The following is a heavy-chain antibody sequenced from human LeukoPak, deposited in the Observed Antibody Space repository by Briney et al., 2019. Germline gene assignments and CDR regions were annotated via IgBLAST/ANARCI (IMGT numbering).Heavy chain of an antibody. D-gene: IGHD3-22*01. J-gene: IGHJ4*02. CDR2: FDPEDGET. CDR3: ATHHYYYDSSGWFDY. Sequence: ASVKVSCEVSGYTLTELSMHWVRQAPGKGLEWMGGFDPEDGETIYAQKFQGRVTMTEDTSTDTAYMELSSLRSEDTAVYYCATHHYYYDSSGWFDYWGQGTLVTVSS. CDR1: GYTLTELS. V-gene: IGHV1-24*01.